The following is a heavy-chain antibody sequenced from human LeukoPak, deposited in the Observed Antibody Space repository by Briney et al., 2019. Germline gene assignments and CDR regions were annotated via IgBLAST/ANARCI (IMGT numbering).Heavy chain of an antibody. V-gene: IGHV3-9*01. J-gene: IGHJ4*02. CDR3: AKDTDYDTSGGSLDY. CDR2: VNWNSGNI. D-gene: IGHD3-22*01. CDR1: GFTFDDYA. Sequence: GGSLKLSCAASGFTFDDYAMHWVRQAPGKGLEWVSGVNWNSGNIAYADSVKGRFTISRDNAKNSLYLQMNSLRAEDTALYYCAKDTDYDTSGGSLDYWGQGALVTVSS.